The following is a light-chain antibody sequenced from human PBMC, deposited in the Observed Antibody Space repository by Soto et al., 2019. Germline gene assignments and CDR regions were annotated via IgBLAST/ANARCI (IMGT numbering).Light chain of an antibody. J-gene: IGKJ1*01. CDR2: DAS. V-gene: IGKV3-15*01. CDR1: KSVSSN. Sequence: EIVMTQSPATLSVSPGERVTLSCRASKSVSSNLAWYQQKPGQTPRLLIYDASTGATGIPARFSGSGSGTEFTLTISIMHSEDFAVYYCQQYNNLPRTFGQGTKVEIK. CDR3: QQYNNLPRT.